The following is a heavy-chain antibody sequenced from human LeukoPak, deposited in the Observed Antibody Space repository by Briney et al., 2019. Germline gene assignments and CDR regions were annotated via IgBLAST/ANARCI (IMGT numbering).Heavy chain of an antibody. D-gene: IGHD5-18*01. CDR1: GGSISSYY. J-gene: IGHJ5*02. V-gene: IGHV4-4*07. CDR2: IYTSGST. CDR3: ARDHGYANWFDP. Sequence: HPETLSLTCTVSGGSISSYYWSWIRQPAGKGLEWIGRIYTSGSTNYNPSLKSRVTISVDTSKNQFSLKLNSVTAADTAVYYCARDHGYANWFDPWGQGTLVTVSS.